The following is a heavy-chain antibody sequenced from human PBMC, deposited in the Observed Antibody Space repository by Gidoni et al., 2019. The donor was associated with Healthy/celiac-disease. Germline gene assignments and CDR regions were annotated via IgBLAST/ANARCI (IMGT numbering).Heavy chain of an antibody. CDR1: GGTFSSYA. CDR2: IIPILGIA. Sequence: QVQLVQSGAEVKKPGSSVKVSCKASGGTFSSYAISWVRQGPGQGLEWMGRIIPILGIANYAQKFQGRVTITADKSTSTAYMELSSLRSEDTAVYYCARGGYSYGYDYWGQGTLVTVSS. J-gene: IGHJ4*02. D-gene: IGHD5-18*01. CDR3: ARGGYSYGYDY. V-gene: IGHV1-69*09.